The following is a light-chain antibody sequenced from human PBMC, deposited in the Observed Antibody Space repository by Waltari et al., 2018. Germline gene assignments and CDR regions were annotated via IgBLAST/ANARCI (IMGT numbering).Light chain of an antibody. Sequence: SHELTQPPSVSVSPGQTARIPCSGDALPTKYIYWYQQKSGQAPVMHIYEDNKRPSGIPERFSGSSSGTLATLTVSGAVVEDEGDYYCYSTDSSSFPLFGGGTRLTVL. CDR2: EDN. J-gene: IGLJ3*02. CDR3: YSTDSSSFPL. V-gene: IGLV3-10*01. CDR1: ALPTKY.